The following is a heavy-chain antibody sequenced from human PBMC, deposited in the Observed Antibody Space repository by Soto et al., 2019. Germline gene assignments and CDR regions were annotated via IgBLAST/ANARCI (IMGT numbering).Heavy chain of an antibody. J-gene: IGHJ4*02. CDR2: IYYRGST. CDR1: GGSINSGGYY. CDR3: ARAQTFFGIITVFDN. V-gene: IGHV4-31*03. Sequence: PSETLSLPCTVSGGSINSGGYYWSWIRQHPGKGLEWIGDIYYRGSTNYNPSLKSRVTISIDTSKNQFSLKLSSVTAADTAVYYCARAQTFFGIITVFDNWGQGTLVTVSS. D-gene: IGHD3-3*01.